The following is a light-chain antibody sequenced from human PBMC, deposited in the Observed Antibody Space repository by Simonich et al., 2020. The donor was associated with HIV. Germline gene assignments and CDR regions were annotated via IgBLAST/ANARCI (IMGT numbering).Light chain of an antibody. Sequence: QSALTQPASVSGSPGQSITISCPGTSSDVGGYNYVSWYQQHPGKAPKLMIYDVSKRPSGVSNRFSGSRSGNTASLTISGLQAEDEADYYCSSYTISSTWVFGGGTKLTVL. V-gene: IGLV2-14*01. CDR3: SSYTISSTWV. CDR2: DVS. J-gene: IGLJ3*02. CDR1: SSDVGGYNY.